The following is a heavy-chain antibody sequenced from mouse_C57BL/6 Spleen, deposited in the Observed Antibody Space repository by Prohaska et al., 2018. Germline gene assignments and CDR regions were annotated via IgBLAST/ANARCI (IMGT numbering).Heavy chain of an antibody. J-gene: IGHJ3*01. CDR3: VRPATVVESWFAY. Sequence: RIRSKSNNYARYYADSVKDRFTISRDDSESMLYLKMNNLKTEDTAMYYCVRPATVVESWFAYWGQGTLVTVSA. V-gene: IGHV10-1*01. CDR2: IRSKSNNYAR. D-gene: IGHD1-1*01.